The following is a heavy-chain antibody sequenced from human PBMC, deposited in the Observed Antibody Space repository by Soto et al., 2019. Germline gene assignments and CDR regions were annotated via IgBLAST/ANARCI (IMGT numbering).Heavy chain of an antibody. V-gene: IGHV3-30-3*01. CDR1: GFTFSSYA. J-gene: IGHJ6*02. CDR3: ARGGQQLENENYYYGMDV. Sequence: PGGSLRLSCAASGFTFSSYAMHWVRQAPGKGLEWVAVISYDGSNKYYADSVKGRFTISRDNSKNTLYLQMNSLRAEGTAVYYCARGGQQLENENYYYGMDVWGQGTTVTVSS. CDR2: ISYDGSNK. D-gene: IGHD6-13*01.